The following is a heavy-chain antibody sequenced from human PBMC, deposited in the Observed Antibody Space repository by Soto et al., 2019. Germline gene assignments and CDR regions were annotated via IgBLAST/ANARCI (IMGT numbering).Heavy chain of an antibody. J-gene: IGHJ5*02. CDR3: AREHYGNSAWFDP. CDR2: INPNTGNT. CDR1: GYTFPSYD. Sequence: QVQLVQSGAEVKKPGASVKVSCKASGYTFPSYDINWVRQATGQGLEWMGWINPNTGNTGYAQKFQGRVIMTRNTSISTAYMELSSLRSEDTAVYYCAREHYGNSAWFDPWGQGTLVTVSS. V-gene: IGHV1-8*01. D-gene: IGHD3-10*01.